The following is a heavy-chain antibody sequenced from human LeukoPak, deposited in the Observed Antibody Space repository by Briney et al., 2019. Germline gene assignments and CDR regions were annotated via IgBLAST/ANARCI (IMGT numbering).Heavy chain of an antibody. V-gene: IGHV1-18*01. CDR1: GYTFTSYG. J-gene: IGHJ5*02. D-gene: IGHD3-10*01. Sequence: GESLQISCKASGYTFTSYGISWVRQAPGQGLEWMGWISAYNGNTNYAQKLQGRVTMTTDTSTSTAYMELRSLRSDDTAVYYCARAGSFGQGSGTNGWFDPWGQGTLVTVSS. CDR3: ARAGSFGQGSGTNGWFDP. CDR2: ISAYNGNT.